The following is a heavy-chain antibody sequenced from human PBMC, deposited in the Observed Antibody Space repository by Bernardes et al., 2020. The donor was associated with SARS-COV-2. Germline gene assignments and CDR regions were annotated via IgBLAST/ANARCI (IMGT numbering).Heavy chain of an antibody. Sequence: GASLKISCECSGDSFTSHWIAWVRQMPGKGLEWMGTIYPGDSDTRYSPSFEGQVTISADKSISTAYLQWSSLKASDTAIYYCARPEIYSGYENWGQGTLVTVSS. CDR1: GDSFTSHW. D-gene: IGHD5-12*01. J-gene: IGHJ4*02. CDR2: IYPGDSDT. CDR3: ARPEIYSGYEN. V-gene: IGHV5-51*01.